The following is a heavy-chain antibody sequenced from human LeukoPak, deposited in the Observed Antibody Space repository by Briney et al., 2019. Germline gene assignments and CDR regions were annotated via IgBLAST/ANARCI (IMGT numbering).Heavy chain of an antibody. CDR3: AIDGAGFDT. CDR2: INIGGTNT. CDR1: GFTLNDYY. J-gene: IGHJ5*02. V-gene: IGHV3-11*01. Sequence: PGGSLRLSCAASGFTLNDYYMSWIRQAPGKGLEWLSYINIGGTNTHYADSVKGRFTISRDNAKKSLYLEMNNLRAEDTAVYYCAIDGAGFDTWGQGVLVTVSS.